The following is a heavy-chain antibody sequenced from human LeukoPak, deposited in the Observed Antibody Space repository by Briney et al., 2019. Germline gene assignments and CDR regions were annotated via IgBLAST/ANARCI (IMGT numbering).Heavy chain of an antibody. CDR2: IYYSGST. D-gene: IGHD3-9*01. J-gene: IGHJ2*01. Sequence: PSETLSLTCTVSGGSISSSSYYWGWIRQPPGKGLEWIGSIYYSGSTYYNPSLKSRVTISVDTSKNQFSLKLSSVTAADTAVYYCARVTLFNTGYYHYWYFDVWGRGTLVTVSS. V-gene: IGHV4-39*01. CDR3: ARVTLFNTGYYHYWYFDV. CDR1: GGSISSSSYY.